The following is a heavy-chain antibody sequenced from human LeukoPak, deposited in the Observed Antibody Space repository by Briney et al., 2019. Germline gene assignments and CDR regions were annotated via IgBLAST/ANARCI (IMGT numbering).Heavy chain of an antibody. CDR3: GKGYYGMDV. CDR2: IYYSGST. V-gene: IGHV4-39*01. Sequence: SETLSLTCTVSGGSISSSSYYWGWIRQPLGKGLECLGSIYYSGSTYYNPSLKSRVTISIDTSQDQFSLKLSSVTAADTAVYYCGKGYYGMDVWGQGTTVIVSS. CDR1: GGSISSSSYY. J-gene: IGHJ6*02.